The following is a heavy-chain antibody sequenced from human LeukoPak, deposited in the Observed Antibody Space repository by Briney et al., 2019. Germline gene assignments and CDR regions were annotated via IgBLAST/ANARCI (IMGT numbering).Heavy chain of an antibody. Sequence: ASVKVSCKASGYTFSGSYIHWVRQAPGQGLEWMGRINPNSGDTNFAQTFQGRVTMTRDTSITTAYMELSSLTSDDTAVYLCARSAEHCNNGVCFTDYYMDVWGKGTTVTVSS. D-gene: IGHD2-8*01. J-gene: IGHJ6*03. V-gene: IGHV1-2*06. CDR2: INPNSGDT. CDR1: GYTFSGSY. CDR3: ARSAEHCNNGVCFTDYYMDV.